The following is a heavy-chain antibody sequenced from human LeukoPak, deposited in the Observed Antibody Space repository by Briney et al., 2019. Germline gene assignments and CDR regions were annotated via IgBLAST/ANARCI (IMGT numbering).Heavy chain of an antibody. J-gene: IGHJ4*02. D-gene: IGHD3-22*01. Sequence: SETLSLTCTVSGGSIRSSSYYWGWISQPPGKGLEWIGSIYYSAGTYYNPSLKSRVTISVDTSKNQFSLKLSSVTAADTAVYYRARLCGSGYYWYYFDYWGQGTLVTVSS. CDR3: ARLCGSGYYWYYFDY. V-gene: IGHV4-39*01. CDR1: GGSIRSSSYY. CDR2: IYYSAGT.